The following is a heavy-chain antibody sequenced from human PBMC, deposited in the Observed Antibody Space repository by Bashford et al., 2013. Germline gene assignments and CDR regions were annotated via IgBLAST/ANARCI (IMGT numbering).Heavy chain of an antibody. D-gene: IGHD2-15*01. J-gene: IGHJ4*02. V-gene: IGHV4-59*01. CDR2: IYDSGST. Sequence: WNWIRQPPGKGLEWIGYIYDSGSTNYNPSLKSRVTISVDTSKNQFSLKLSSVTAADTAVYYCARRLYCSGANCSDYWGQGTLVTVSS. CDR3: ARRLYCSGANCSDY.